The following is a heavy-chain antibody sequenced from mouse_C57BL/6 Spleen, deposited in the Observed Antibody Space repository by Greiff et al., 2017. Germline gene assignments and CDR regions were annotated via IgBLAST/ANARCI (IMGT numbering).Heavy chain of an antibody. CDR2: ISSGGSYT. V-gene: IGHV5-6*02. J-gene: IGHJ2*01. D-gene: IGHD2-1*01. CDR1: GFTFSSYG. Sequence: DVMLVESGGDLVKPGGSLKLSCAASGFTFSSYGMSWVRQTPDKRLEWVATISSGGSYTYYPDSVKGRFTISRDNAKNTLYLQMSSLKSEDTAMYYCGRGDGNYWGQGTTLTVSS. CDR3: GRGDGNY.